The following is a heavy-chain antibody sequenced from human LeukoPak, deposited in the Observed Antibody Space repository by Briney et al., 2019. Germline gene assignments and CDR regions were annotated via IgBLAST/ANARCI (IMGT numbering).Heavy chain of an antibody. CDR3: AKNIPYYDFWSGPAGFDY. J-gene: IGHJ4*02. CDR1: GFTFSSYA. Sequence: GGSLRLSCAASGFTFSSYAMSWVRQAPGKGLEWVSGISGSGGSTYYADSVKGRFTISRDNSKNTLYLQMNSLRAEDTAVYYCAKNIPYYDFWSGPAGFDYWGQGTLVTVSS. V-gene: IGHV3-23*01. CDR2: ISGSGGST. D-gene: IGHD3-3*01.